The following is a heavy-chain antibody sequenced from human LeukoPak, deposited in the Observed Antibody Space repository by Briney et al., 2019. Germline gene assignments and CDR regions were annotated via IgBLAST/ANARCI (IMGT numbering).Heavy chain of an antibody. J-gene: IGHJ4*02. D-gene: IGHD3-22*01. V-gene: IGHV1-69*04. CDR3: ARHPFAPDLDYYDSSGLLMDY. CDR2: IIPILGIA. Sequence: GASVKVSCKASGGIFSSYAISWVRQAPGQGLEWMGRIIPILGIANYAQKFQGRVTITADKSTSTAYMELSSLRSEDTAVYYCARHPFAPDLDYYDSSGLLMDYWGQGTLVTVSS. CDR1: GGIFSSYA.